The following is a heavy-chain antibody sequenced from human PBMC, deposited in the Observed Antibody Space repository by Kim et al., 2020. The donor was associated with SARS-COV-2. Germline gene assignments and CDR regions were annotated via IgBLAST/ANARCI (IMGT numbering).Heavy chain of an antibody. J-gene: IGHJ6*02. Sequence: SETLSLTCTVSGGSISSGGYYWSWIRQHPGKGLEWIGYIYYSGSTYYNPSLKSRVTISVDTSKNQFSLKLSSVTAADTAVYYCARDVTVWGSYLQPQYGMDVWGQGTTVTVSS. D-gene: IGHD3-16*02. CDR3: ARDVTVWGSYLQPQYGMDV. CDR2: IYYSGST. V-gene: IGHV4-31*03. CDR1: GGSISSGGYY.